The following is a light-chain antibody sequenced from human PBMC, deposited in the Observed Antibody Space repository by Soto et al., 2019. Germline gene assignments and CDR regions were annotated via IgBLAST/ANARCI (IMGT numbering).Light chain of an antibody. V-gene: IGLV2-14*01. CDR2: EVR. J-gene: IGLJ1*01. Sequence: QSALTQPASLSGSPGQSITISCTGTSSDVGGYNYVSWYQQHPGKAPKLMIYEVRNRPSGISNRFSGSKSGNTASLTISGLQAEDEADYYCTSYTSSSPYVFGTGTKLTVL. CDR1: SSDVGGYNY. CDR3: TSYTSSSPYV.